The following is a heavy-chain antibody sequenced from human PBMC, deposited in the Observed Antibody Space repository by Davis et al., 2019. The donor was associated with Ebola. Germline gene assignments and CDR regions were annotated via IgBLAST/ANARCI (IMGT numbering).Heavy chain of an antibody. Sequence: MPSETLSLTCDVNGGSFSGYYWTWIRQAPGQGLEWIGDSNQSGSTHYIPSLKSRVTISLDTSKNQFSLRLTSVTAADTAVYYCSRGGHGYNYGNYYFGMDVWGQGTTVTVSS. CDR1: GGSFSGYY. D-gene: IGHD5-24*01. CDR2: SNQSGST. J-gene: IGHJ6*02. CDR3: SRGGHGYNYGNYYFGMDV. V-gene: IGHV4-34*01.